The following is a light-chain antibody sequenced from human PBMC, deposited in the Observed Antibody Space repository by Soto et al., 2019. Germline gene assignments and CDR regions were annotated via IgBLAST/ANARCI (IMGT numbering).Light chain of an antibody. Sequence: ATQMTQSPSSLSASVGDRVTIACRASQGIRTELGWYQQKAGEAPKLLIYAASTLQSGVPPRFSGSGSGTDFTLTSSSLQPEDFATYFCLQDYDSPRTFGQGTKVEMK. J-gene: IGKJ1*01. CDR2: AAS. CDR1: QGIRTE. CDR3: LQDYDSPRT. V-gene: IGKV1-6*01.